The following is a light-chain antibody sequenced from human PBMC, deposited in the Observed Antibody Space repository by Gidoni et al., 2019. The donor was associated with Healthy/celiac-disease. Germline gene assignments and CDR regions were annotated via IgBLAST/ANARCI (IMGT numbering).Light chain of an antibody. V-gene: IGKV3-11*01. J-gene: IGKJ4*01. CDR2: DAS. CDR1: QSVSSY. Sequence: EIVLTQSPATLSLSPGERATLSCRASQSVSSYLAWYQQKPGQAPRLLIYDASNRATGIPARFSGSGSGTDCTLTISSLEPEDFAVYYCQQRSNWLTFXGXTKVEIK. CDR3: QQRSNWLT.